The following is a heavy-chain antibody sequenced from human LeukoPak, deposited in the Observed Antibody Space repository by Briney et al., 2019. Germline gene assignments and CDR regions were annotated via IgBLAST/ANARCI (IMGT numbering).Heavy chain of an antibody. CDR3: ARSDSYYYYGMDV. CDR1: GGSISSYY. Sequence: SETLSLTCSVSGGSISSYYWSWIRQPPGKGLEWIGYIYYSGSTNYNPSLKSRVTISVDTSKNQFSLKLSSVTAADTAVYYCARSDSYYYYGMDVWGQGTTVTVSS. V-gene: IGHV4-59*08. CDR2: IYYSGST. J-gene: IGHJ6*02.